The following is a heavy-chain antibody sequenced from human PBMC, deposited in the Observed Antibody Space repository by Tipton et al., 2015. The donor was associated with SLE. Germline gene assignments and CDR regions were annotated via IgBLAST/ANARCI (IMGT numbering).Heavy chain of an antibody. CDR3: ARHGWTERWFDP. V-gene: IGHV4-39*01. D-gene: IGHD1-14*01. Sequence: LRLSCPLSGGFISGSGYYWGWIRQPPGKGPEWIGNVYYSGSTYYNPSLSSRLTLLVDTSTNQFSLRVSSVTAADTAFYYCARHGWTERWFDPWGLGTLVTVSS. CDR1: GGFISGSGYY. CDR2: VYYSGST. J-gene: IGHJ5*02.